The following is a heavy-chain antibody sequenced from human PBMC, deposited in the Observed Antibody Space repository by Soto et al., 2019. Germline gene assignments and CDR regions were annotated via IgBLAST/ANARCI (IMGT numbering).Heavy chain of an antibody. CDR2: IYDSGST. Sequence: SETLSLTCSVSGASISSGDYYWSWIRQHPGKGLEWIGYIYDSGSTYYNPSLKSRVTISVDTSKNQFSLKLSSVTAADTAVYYCARANSWIQHLGAYAYWGQGTLVTVS. CDR1: GASISSGDYY. CDR3: ARANSWIQHLGAYAY. J-gene: IGHJ4*02. D-gene: IGHD5-18*01. V-gene: IGHV4-31*03.